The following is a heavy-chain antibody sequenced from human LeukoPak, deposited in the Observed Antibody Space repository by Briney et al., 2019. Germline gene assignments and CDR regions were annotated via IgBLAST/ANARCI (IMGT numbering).Heavy chain of an antibody. CDR3: ARDERGYSYGPYYYYGMDV. V-gene: IGHV1-2*02. CDR2: INPNSGGT. Sequence: ASVKVSCKASGYTFTGYYMHWVRQAPGQGLEWMGWINPNSGGTNYAQKFQGRVTMTRDTSISTAYMELSRLRSDDTAGYYCARDERGYSYGPYYYYGMDVWGQGTTVTVSS. J-gene: IGHJ6*02. CDR1: GYTFTGYY. D-gene: IGHD5-18*01.